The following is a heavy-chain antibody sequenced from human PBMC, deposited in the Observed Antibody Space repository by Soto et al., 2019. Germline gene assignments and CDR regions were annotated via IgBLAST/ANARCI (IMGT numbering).Heavy chain of an antibody. D-gene: IGHD2-15*01. CDR2: INAGNGNT. Sequence: ASVKVSCKASGYTFTSYAMHWVRQAPGQRLEWMGWINAGNGNTKYSQKFQGRVTITRDTSASTAYMELSSLRSEDTAVYYCASTRYCSGGSCYSIDYWGQGTLVTVSS. CDR3: ASTRYCSGGSCYSIDY. J-gene: IGHJ4*02. V-gene: IGHV1-3*01. CDR1: GYTFTSYA.